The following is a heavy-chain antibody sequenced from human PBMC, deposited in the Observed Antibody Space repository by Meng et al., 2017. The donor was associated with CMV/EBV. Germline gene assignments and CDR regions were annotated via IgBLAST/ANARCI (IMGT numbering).Heavy chain of an antibody. J-gene: IGHJ4*02. CDR2: ISGSGGST. CDR1: GFTFRSYA. D-gene: IGHD2-21*01. Sequence: ASGFTFRSYAMSWVRQAPGKGLEWVSAISGSGGSTYYADSVKGRFTISRDNSKNTLYLQMNSLRAEDTAVYYCAKEASLFDYYFDYWGQGTLVTVSS. V-gene: IGHV3-23*01. CDR3: AKEASLFDYYFDY.